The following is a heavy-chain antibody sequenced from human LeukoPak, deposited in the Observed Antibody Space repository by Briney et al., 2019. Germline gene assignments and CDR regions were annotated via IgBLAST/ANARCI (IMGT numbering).Heavy chain of an antibody. Sequence: AASVKVSCKASGYTFINYDINWVRQAPGQGLEWMGWINPNSGNTAYAQKFQGRVTMTRNTSISTAYMELSSLRSEDTAVYYCARSSYYYGSGSHTRFGYWGQGTRVTVSS. V-gene: IGHV1-8*01. J-gene: IGHJ4*02. CDR1: GYTFINYD. D-gene: IGHD3-10*01. CDR2: INPNSGNT. CDR3: ARSSYYYGSGSHTRFGY.